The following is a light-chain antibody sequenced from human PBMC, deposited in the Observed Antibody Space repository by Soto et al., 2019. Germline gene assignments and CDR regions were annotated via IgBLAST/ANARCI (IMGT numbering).Light chain of an antibody. CDR2: KAS. V-gene: IGKV1-5*03. CDR3: QQYDTLCT. Sequence: DIQMTQSPSSLSASVGDSVTITCRASQSISNFLNWYQQKPGKAPKLLINKASSLESGVPSRFSGRGFGTEFTLTISSLQTDDFATYYCQQYDTLCTFGQGTKVDIK. J-gene: IGKJ1*01. CDR1: QSISNF.